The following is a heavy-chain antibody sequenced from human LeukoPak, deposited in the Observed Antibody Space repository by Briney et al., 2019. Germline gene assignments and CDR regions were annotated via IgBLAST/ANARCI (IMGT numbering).Heavy chain of an antibody. D-gene: IGHD6-19*01. Sequence: EASVKVSCKASGYTFTSYGISWVRQAPGQGLEWMGWISAYNGNTNYAQKLQGRVTMTTDTSTSTAYMELRSLRSDDTAVYYCAREEFSQWLGNFDYWGQGTLVTVSS. V-gene: IGHV1-18*01. J-gene: IGHJ4*02. CDR2: ISAYNGNT. CDR3: AREEFSQWLGNFDY. CDR1: GYTFTSYG.